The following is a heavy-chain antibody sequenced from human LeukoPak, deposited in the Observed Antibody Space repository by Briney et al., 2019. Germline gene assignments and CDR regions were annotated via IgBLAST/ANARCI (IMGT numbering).Heavy chain of an antibody. V-gene: IGHV1-46*01. CDR3: ASEQLLAVAGTRDAFDI. D-gene: IGHD6-19*01. Sequence: APVKLSCKASGYTFTSYYMHWVRQAPGQGLEWMGIINPSGGSTSYAQKFQGRVTMTRDTSTSTVYMELSSLRSEDTAVYYCASEQLLAVAGTRDAFDIWGQGTMVTVSS. CDR1: GYTFTSYY. J-gene: IGHJ3*02. CDR2: INPSGGST.